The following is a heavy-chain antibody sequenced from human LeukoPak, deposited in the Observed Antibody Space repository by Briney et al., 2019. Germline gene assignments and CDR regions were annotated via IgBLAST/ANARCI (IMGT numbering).Heavy chain of an antibody. D-gene: IGHD1-20*01. CDR2: IHYTGAT. CDR1: GGSFSGYY. CDR3: ARGITVVYYFDL. Sequence: SETLSLTCAVHGGSFSGYYWSWFRQPPGKGLEWTGEIHYTGATNYSPSLKGRVTISPGASNNQVSLRMNSVTAADTAVYYCARGITVVYYFDLWGRGTLVTVSS. V-gene: IGHV4-34*01. J-gene: IGHJ2*01.